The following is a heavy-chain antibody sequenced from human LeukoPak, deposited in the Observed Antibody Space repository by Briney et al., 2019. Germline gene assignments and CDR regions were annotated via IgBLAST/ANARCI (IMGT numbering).Heavy chain of an antibody. CDR3: TTYCSSTSCPNFDY. CDR1: GFTFSNAW. J-gene: IGHJ4*02. D-gene: IGHD2-2*01. CDR2: IKSKTDGGTT. Sequence: GXXLRLSCAASGFTFSNAWMSWVRQAPGKGLEWVGRIKSKTDGGTTDYAAPVKGRFTISRDDSKNTLYLQMNSLKTEDTAVYYCTTYCSSTSCPNFDYWGQGTLVTVSS. V-gene: IGHV3-15*01.